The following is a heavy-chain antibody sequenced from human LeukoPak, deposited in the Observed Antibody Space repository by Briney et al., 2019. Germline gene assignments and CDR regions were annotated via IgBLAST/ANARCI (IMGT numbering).Heavy chain of an antibody. V-gene: IGHV3-23*01. CDR1: GFTFSSYA. D-gene: IGHD3-22*01. J-gene: IGHJ4*02. CDR2: ISGSGGST. CDR3: AKERRAAMIVVVITTYFYY. Sequence: GGSLRLSCAASGFTFSSYAMSWVRQAPGKGLEWVSAISGSGGSTYYADSVKGRFTISRDNSKNTLYLQMNSLRAEDTAVYYCAKERRAAMIVVVITTYFYYWGQGTLVTVSS.